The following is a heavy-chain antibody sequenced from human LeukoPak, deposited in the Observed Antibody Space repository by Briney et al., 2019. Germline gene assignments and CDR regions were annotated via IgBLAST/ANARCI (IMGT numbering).Heavy chain of an antibody. CDR3: ARDPVGALGGGGFDY. V-gene: IGHV3-21*01. Sequence: GGSLRLSCAASGFTFSSYSMNWVRQAPGKGLEWVSSISSSSSYMYYADSVKGRFTISRDNAKNSLYLQMNSLRAEDTAVYYCARDPVGALGGGGFDYWGQGTLVTVSS. CDR1: GFTFSSYS. CDR2: ISSSSSYM. D-gene: IGHD1-26*01. J-gene: IGHJ4*02.